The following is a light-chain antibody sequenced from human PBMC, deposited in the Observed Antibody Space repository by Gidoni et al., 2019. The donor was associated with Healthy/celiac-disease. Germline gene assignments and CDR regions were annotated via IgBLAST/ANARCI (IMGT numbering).Light chain of an antibody. CDR2: GTN. V-gene: IGLV3-19*01. CDR1: SLRSYY. CDR3: NSRDSSGNHLV. J-gene: IGLJ2*01. Sequence: SSALTQAPAVSVALGQTVRITCQGDSLRSYYASWYQQKPGQAPVLVIYGTNNRPSGIPDRFSGSSSGNTASLTITGAQAEDEADYYCNSRDSSGNHLVFGGGTKLTVL.